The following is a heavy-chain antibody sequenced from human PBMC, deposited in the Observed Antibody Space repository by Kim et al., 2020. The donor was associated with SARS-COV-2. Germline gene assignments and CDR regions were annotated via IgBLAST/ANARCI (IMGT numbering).Heavy chain of an antibody. V-gene: IGHV3-48*03. J-gene: IGHJ4*02. CDR1: GFTFSSYE. CDR2: ISSSGSTI. D-gene: IGHD2-21*01. CDR3: ARDRSGLCVAPLLDY. Sequence: GGSLRLSCAASGFTFSSYEMNWVRQAPGKGLEWVSYISSSGSTIYYADSVKGRFTISRDNAKNSLYLQMNSLRAEDTAVYYCARDRSGLCVAPLLDYWGQGTLDPVSS.